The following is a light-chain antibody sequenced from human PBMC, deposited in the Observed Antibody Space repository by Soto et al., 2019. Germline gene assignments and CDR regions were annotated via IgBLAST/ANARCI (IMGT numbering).Light chain of an antibody. V-gene: IGKV1-39*01. CDR3: QQSYSTPPNS. Sequence: DIQMTQSPSSLSASVGDRVTITCRSSRNIYNYLSWYQQKPGKAPKLLIYAASSLQSGVPSRFSGSGSGTDFTLTISSLLPEDFATYYCQQSYSTPPNSFGQGTKLEIK. J-gene: IGKJ2*03. CDR1: RNIYNY. CDR2: AAS.